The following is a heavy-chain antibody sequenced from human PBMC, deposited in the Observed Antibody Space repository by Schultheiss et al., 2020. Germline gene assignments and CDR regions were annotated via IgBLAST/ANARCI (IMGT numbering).Heavy chain of an antibody. D-gene: IGHD2-21*01. V-gene: IGHV4-31*11. CDR3: ARDDWGAFDI. CDR2: IYYSGST. CDR1: GGSISSGGYS. J-gene: IGHJ3*02. Sequence: SETLSLTCAVSGGSISSGGYSWSWISQHPGKGVEWIGYIYYSGSTYYNPSLKSRVTISVDTSKNQFSLKLSSVTAADTAVYYCARDDWGAFDIWGQGTMVTVSS.